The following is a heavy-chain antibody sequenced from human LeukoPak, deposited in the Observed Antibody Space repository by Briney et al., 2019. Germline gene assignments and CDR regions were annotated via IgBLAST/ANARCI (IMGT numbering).Heavy chain of an antibody. CDR3: ARPFVWGLATQGLDY. CDR1: GFTFSSYE. D-gene: IGHD3-16*01. V-gene: IGHV3-48*03. J-gene: IGHJ4*01. CDR2: IS. Sequence: PGGSLRLSCVASGFTFSSYEMNWVRQAPGQGLEWVSYISAMEGRFTISRDNAENSLYLQMNSLRAEDTAVYYCARPFVWGLATQGLDYWGQGTLVTVSS.